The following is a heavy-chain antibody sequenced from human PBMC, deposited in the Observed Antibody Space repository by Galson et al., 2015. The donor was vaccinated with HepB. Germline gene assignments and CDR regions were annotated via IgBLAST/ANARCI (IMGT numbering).Heavy chain of an antibody. V-gene: IGHV3-11*01. Sequence: SLRLSCAASELRINDYYVSWIRQTPGKGLEWVSYISESGGDIHDADSVKGRFTISRDNVKNSVYLQMNSLRDDDTAVYYCARGPLRKAAGMIWGQGTLVTVSS. J-gene: IGHJ4*02. CDR3: ARGPLRKAAGMI. CDR1: ELRINDYY. D-gene: IGHD6-13*01. CDR2: ISESGGDI.